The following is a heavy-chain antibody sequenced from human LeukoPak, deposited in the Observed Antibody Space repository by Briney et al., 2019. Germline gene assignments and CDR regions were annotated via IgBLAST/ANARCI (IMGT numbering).Heavy chain of an antibody. D-gene: IGHD3-10*01. J-gene: IGHJ4*02. CDR3: ARLYYGSGSYYNLALDY. CDR1: GGSISSSSYY. V-gene: IGHV4-39*01. Sequence: SETLCLTCTVSGGSISSSSYYWGWIRQPPGKGLEWIGSIYYSGSTYYNPSLKSRVTISVDTSKNQFSLKLSSVTAADTAVYYCARLYYGSGSYYNLALDYWGQGTLVTVSS. CDR2: IYYSGST.